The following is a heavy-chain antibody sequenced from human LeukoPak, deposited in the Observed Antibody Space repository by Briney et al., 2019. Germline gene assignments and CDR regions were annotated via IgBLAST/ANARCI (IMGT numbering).Heavy chain of an antibody. CDR3: PRVRYFSSTSCYKEGYFDY. Sequence: SETLSLTCTVSGGSISSGDYYWSWIRQPPGKGLEWFGYIYYSGSTYYNPSLKCRVTISVATSKNQFSLKLISVTATDTAVYYRPRVRYFSSTSCYKEGYFDYCGQRTPVT. J-gene: IGHJ4*02. D-gene: IGHD2-2*02. V-gene: IGHV4-30-4*08. CDR1: GGSISSGDYY. CDR2: IYYSGST.